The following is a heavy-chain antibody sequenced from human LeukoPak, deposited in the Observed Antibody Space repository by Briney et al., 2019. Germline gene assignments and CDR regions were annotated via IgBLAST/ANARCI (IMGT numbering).Heavy chain of an antibody. CDR2: ISAYKGNT. CDR1: GYTFTSYG. J-gene: IGHJ3*02. CDR3: ARGGWRPDLRYFDYDAFDI. V-gene: IGHV1-18*01. Sequence: ASVKVSCKASGYTFTSYGISWVRQAPGQGLEWMGWISAYKGNTNYAQKLLGRVTMTTDTSTSTAYMELRSLRSDDTAVYYCARGGWRPDLRYFDYDAFDIWGQGTMVTVSS. D-gene: IGHD3-9*01.